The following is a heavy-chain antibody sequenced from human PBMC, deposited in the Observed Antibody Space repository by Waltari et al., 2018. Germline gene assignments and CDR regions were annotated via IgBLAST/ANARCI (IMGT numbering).Heavy chain of an antibody. CDR2: IILVLGIA. Sequence: QVQLVQSGAEVKKPGSSVKVSCKASGGTFSSYAISWVRQAPGQGLEWMGGIILVLGIANYAQKFQGRVTITADESTSTAYMELSSLRSEDTAVYYCASRNGYNYRGVFDIWGQGTMVTVSS. V-gene: IGHV1-69*04. CDR3: ASRNGYNYRGVFDI. D-gene: IGHD5-12*01. CDR1: GGTFSSYA. J-gene: IGHJ3*02.